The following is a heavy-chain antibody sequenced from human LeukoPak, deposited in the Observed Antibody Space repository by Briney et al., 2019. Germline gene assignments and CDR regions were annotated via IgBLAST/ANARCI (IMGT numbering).Heavy chain of an antibody. D-gene: IGHD5-18*01. CDR2: IKQDGSDK. CDR1: GFIFSSYW. Sequence: PGGSLRLSCAASGFIFSSYWMSWVRQAPGKGLEWVANIKQDGSDKYYVDSVKGRFTISRDNAKNSLYLQMNSLRAEDTALYHCARDRSYGSFDYWGQGTLVTVSS. J-gene: IGHJ4*02. CDR3: ARDRSYGSFDY. V-gene: IGHV3-7*03.